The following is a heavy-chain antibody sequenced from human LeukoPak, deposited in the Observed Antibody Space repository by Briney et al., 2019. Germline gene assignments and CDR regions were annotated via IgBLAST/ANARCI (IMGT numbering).Heavy chain of an antibody. CDR1: GGSISSYY. D-gene: IGHD2-2*01. CDR2: IYTSGST. J-gene: IGHJ5*02. CDR3: ARREGYRSSTSCQNWFDP. V-gene: IGHV4-4*09. Sequence: SETLSLTCTVSGGSISSYYWSWIRQPPGKGLEWIGYIYTSGSTNYNPSLKSRVTISVDTSKNQFSLKLSSVTAADTAVYYCARREGYRSSTSCQNWFDPWGQGTLVTVSS.